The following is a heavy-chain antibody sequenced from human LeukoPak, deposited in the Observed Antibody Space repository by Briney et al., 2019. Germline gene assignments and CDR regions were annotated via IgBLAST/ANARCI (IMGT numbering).Heavy chain of an antibody. CDR3: ARRLAYGSGSYDY. J-gene: IGHJ4*02. CDR1: GYRFTSYW. V-gene: IGHV5-51*01. Sequence: TRGESLKISCKGSGYRFTSYWIGWVRQMPGKGLEWMGLVYPGDSDTRYSPSFQGQVSISADKSINTAYLQWSSLKASDTAMYYCARRLAYGSGSYDYWGQGTLVTVSS. D-gene: IGHD3-10*01. CDR2: VYPGDSDT.